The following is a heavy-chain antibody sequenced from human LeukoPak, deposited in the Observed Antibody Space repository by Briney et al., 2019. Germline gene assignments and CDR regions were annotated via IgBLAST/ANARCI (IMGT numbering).Heavy chain of an antibody. V-gene: IGHV1-18*01. D-gene: IGHD3-22*01. Sequence: ASVKVSCKASGYTFTSYDINWVRQAPGQGLEWMGWISAYNGNTNYAQMLQGRVTMTTDTSTSTAYMELRSLRSDDTAVYYCARDYYDTSGFYLIDYWGQGTLVTVSS. CDR3: ARDYYDTSGFYLIDY. CDR2: ISAYNGNT. J-gene: IGHJ4*02. CDR1: GYTFTSYD.